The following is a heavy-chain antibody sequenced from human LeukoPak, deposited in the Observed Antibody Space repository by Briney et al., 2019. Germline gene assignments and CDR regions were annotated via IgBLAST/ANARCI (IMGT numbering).Heavy chain of an antibody. Sequence: SLRLSCSAYGFTFDYYAMHWVRQAPGKGLEWVSGISWNSDSRGYADSLKGRFTISRDNAKHSLYLQMNSLRAEDTAVYYCARDQWLQAEYYINVGGKGSTLSVPS. J-gene: IGHJ6*03. CDR2: ISWNSDSR. V-gene: IGHV3-9*01. D-gene: IGHD5-18*01. CDR1: GFTFDYYA. CDR3: ARDQWLQAEYYINV.